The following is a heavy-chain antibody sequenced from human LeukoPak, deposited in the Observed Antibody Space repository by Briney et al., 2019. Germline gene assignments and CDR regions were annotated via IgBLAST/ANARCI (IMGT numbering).Heavy chain of an antibody. CDR2: ISSPGTTL. Sequence: GGSLRLSCAASGFRFSDYYMTWIRQAPGKGPEWVAYISSPGTTLYYVDSVKGRFTISRDNAKNSMYLHMNSLRAEDTAVYYCASGIQPRLSWFFDLWGRGTQVIVSS. V-gene: IGHV3-11*01. J-gene: IGHJ2*01. D-gene: IGHD5-18*01. CDR1: GFRFSDYY. CDR3: ASGIQPRLSWFFDL.